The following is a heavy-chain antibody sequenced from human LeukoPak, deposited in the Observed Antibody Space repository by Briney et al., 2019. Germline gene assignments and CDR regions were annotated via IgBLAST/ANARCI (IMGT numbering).Heavy chain of an antibody. Sequence: GESLKISCKGSGYSFTSYSIGLVRQMPGKGLEGMWIIYPGDSDTRYSPSFQGQGTISAYKAISTRYLQWSSLNASHTTTDTRARPAVSRSRSSTFDYWGHGTLVTVSS. D-gene: IGHD6-13*01. CDR3: ARPAVSRSRSSTFDY. J-gene: IGHJ4*01. CDR1: GYSFTSYS. V-gene: IGHV5-51*01. CDR2: IYPGDSDT.